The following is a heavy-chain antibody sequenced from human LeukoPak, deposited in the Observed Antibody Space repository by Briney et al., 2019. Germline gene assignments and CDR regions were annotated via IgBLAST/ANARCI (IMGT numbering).Heavy chain of an antibody. Sequence: GESLKISCKGSGYSFTSYWIGWVRQMPGKGLEWMGIIYPGDSDTRYSPAFQGQVTISADRSISTAYLQWSSLKASDTAMYYCARRDGDYGGASVHWGQGTLVTVSS. CDR3: ARRDGDYGGASVH. J-gene: IGHJ4*02. V-gene: IGHV5-51*01. D-gene: IGHD4-17*01. CDR1: GYSFTSYW. CDR2: IYPGDSDT.